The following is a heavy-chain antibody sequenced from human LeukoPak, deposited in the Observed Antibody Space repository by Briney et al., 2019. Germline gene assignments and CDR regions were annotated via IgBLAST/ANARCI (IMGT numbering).Heavy chain of an antibody. CDR2: IIPIFGTA. D-gene: IGHD3-22*01. CDR1: GGTFSSYA. Sequence: ASVKVSCKASGGTFSSYAISWVRQAPGQGLEWTGGIIPIFGTANYAQKFQGRVTITADESTSTAYMELSSLRSEDTAVYYCARATYYYDSSGYYPYYFDYWGQGTLVTVSS. V-gene: IGHV1-69*13. CDR3: ARATYYYDSSGYYPYYFDY. J-gene: IGHJ4*02.